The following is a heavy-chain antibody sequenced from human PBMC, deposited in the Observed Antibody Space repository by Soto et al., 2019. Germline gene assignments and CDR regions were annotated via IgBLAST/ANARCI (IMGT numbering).Heavy chain of an antibody. V-gene: IGHV1-69*06. Sequence: QVHLVQSGTEVRKPGSSVTVSCKVSGGTFSTYTISWVRQAPGQGLQWLGGITPILRETTYAQNFQGRVSITAYISATTAYMEPSDLTSEDTAVYYCGRVPRYSFPTSDSLDQWGQGTRVTVSS. CDR2: ITPILRET. CDR1: GGTFSTYT. CDR3: GRVPRYSFPTSDSLDQ. J-gene: IGHJ4*02. D-gene: IGHD5-18*01.